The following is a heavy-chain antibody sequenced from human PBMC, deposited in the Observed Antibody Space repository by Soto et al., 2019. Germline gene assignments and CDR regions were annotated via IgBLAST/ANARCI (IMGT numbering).Heavy chain of an antibody. Sequence: PGGSLRLSCAASGFTFSSYAMSWVRQAPGKGLEWVSAISGSGGSTYYADSVKGRFTISRDNSKNTLYLQMNSLRAEDTAVYYCAKGQSTEYYDSSGYQWDYYYYGMDVWGQGTTVTVSS. CDR2: ISGSGGST. J-gene: IGHJ6*02. D-gene: IGHD3-22*01. V-gene: IGHV3-23*01. CDR1: GFTFSSYA. CDR3: AKGQSTEYYDSSGYQWDYYYYGMDV.